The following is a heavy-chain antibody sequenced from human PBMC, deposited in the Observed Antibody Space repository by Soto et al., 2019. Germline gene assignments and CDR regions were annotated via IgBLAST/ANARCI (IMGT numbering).Heavy chain of an antibody. J-gene: IGHJ4*02. Sequence: GSLSLSCAASDFSFSSYAMHWIRQAPGKGLEWLAVISFDGNIIQYADSVKGRFIISRDNSKNTLYLQMNSLRGDDTAVYYCARTFDTITYYFDYWGQGTLVTVSS. V-gene: IGHV3-30-3*01. CDR3: ARTFDTITYYFDY. D-gene: IGHD3-9*01. CDR1: DFSFSSYA. CDR2: ISFDGNII.